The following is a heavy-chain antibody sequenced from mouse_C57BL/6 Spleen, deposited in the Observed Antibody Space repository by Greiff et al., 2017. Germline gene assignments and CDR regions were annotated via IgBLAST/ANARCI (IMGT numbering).Heavy chain of an antibody. CDR2: ISSGGSYT. CDR1: GFTFSSYG. Sequence: EVMLVESGGDLVKPGGSLKLSCAASGFTFSSYGMSWVRQTPDKRLEWVATISSGGSYTYSPDSVKGRFTIARDTAKNTLYLQMSSLKSEDTAMYYWARRGDHYGSSYVYAMDDWGQGTSVTVSS. V-gene: IGHV5-6*02. CDR3: ARRGDHYGSSYVYAMDD. J-gene: IGHJ4*01. D-gene: IGHD1-1*01.